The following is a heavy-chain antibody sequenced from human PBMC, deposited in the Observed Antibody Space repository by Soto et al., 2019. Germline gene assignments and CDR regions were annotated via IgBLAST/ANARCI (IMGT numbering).Heavy chain of an antibody. CDR2: IYYSGST. CDR3: ARDRPHFWSGYFNWFDP. CDR1: GGSISSYY. Sequence: SETLSLTCTVSGGSISSYYWSWIRQPPGKGLEWIGYIYYSGSTYYNPSLKSRVTISVDTSKNQFSLKLSSVTAADTAVYYCARDRPHFWSGYFNWFDPWGQGTLVTVSS. D-gene: IGHD3-3*02. J-gene: IGHJ5*02. V-gene: IGHV4-30-4*01.